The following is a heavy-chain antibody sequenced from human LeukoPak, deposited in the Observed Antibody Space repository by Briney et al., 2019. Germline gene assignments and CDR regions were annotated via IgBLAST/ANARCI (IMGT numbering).Heavy chain of an antibody. CDR1: GFTFSSYE. CDR3: ARAGVGEVDAFDI. CDR2: ISSSGSTI. Sequence: GSLRLSCAASGFTFSSYEMNWVRQAPGKGLGWVSYISSSGSTIYYADSVKGRFTISRDNAKNSLYLQMNSLRAEDTAVYYCARAGVGEVDAFDIWGQGTMVTVSS. J-gene: IGHJ3*02. V-gene: IGHV3-48*03. D-gene: IGHD4-17*01.